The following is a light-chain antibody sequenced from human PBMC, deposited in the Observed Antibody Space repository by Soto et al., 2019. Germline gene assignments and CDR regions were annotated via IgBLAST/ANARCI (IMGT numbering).Light chain of an antibody. J-gene: IGLJ3*02. CDR1: SSNIGSNT. CDR2: SNV. CDR3: AAWDGSLNGWV. V-gene: IGLV1-44*01. Sequence: QSVLTQAPSVSGTPGQRVTISCSGSSSNIGSNTVSWYQQVPGTAPKVLIYSNVQRPSGVPDRFSGSKSGTSASLAIGGLQSEDEADYYCAAWDGSLNGWVFGGGTQRPS.